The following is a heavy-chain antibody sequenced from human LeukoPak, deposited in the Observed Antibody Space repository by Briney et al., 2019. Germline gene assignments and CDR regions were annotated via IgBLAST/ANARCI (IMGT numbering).Heavy chain of an antibody. CDR1: GDSISRTESY. D-gene: IGHD3-10*01. CDR3: VIMASY. J-gene: IGHJ4*02. Sequence: KPSETLSLTCTGSGDSISRTESYRGWIRQPPGKGLEWIGSLYYSGSSYYNPSLKSRVTISADTSKNQFSLKLTSVTAADTAVYYCVIMASYWGQGTLVTVSS. CDR2: LYYSGSS. V-gene: IGHV4-39*01.